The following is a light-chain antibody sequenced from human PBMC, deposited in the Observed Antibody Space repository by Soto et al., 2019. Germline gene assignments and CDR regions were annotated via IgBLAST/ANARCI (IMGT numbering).Light chain of an antibody. J-gene: IGKJ1*01. CDR1: QSVSSSY. V-gene: IGKV3-20*01. Sequence: EIVLTQSPCTLSLSPWERSTLSCRASQSVSSSYLAWYQQKPGQAPRLLIYGASSRATGIPDRFSGSGSGTDFTLTISRLEPEDFAVYYCQQYGSSETFGQGTKVDIK. CDR3: QQYGSSET. CDR2: GAS.